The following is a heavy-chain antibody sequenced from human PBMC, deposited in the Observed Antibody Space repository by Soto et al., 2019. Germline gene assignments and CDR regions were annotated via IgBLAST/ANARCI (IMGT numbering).Heavy chain of an antibody. J-gene: IGHJ4*02. CDR1: GDSISSYF. CDR3: VRQLVRDGYDY. D-gene: IGHD5-12*01. Sequence: PSETLSLTCTVSGDSISSYFWSWIRQPPGKRLEWIGYMYNSGSTNYNPSLKSRVTISVDTSKNQFSLKLSSVTAADTAVYYCVRQLVRDGYDYWGQGTLVTVSS. V-gene: IGHV4-59*08. CDR2: MYNSGST.